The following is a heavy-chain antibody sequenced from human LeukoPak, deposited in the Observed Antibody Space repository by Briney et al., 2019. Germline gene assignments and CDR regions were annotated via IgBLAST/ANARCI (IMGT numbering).Heavy chain of an antibody. V-gene: IGHV5-51*01. J-gene: IGHJ5*02. CDR1: GYSFANYW. Sequence: GESLQISCKGSGYSFANYWIGWVRQMPGRGLEWMGIIYPRDSDTRYSPSFQGQVTISADKSINTAYLQWSSLKASDTAMYYCARKYCDGDCYLTWGQGTLVTVSS. CDR3: ARKYCDGDCYLT. CDR2: IYPRDSDT. D-gene: IGHD2-21*02.